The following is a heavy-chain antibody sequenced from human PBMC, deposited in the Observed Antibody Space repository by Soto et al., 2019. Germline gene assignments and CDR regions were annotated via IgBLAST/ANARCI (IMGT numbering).Heavy chain of an antibody. Sequence: EVQLVESGGGLVKPGGSLRLSCAASGFTFSSYSMNWVRQAPGKGLEWVSSISSSSSYIYYADSVKGRFTISRDNAKNSLYLQMNSLRAEDTAVYYCARYMVRGATNGYYYYYYGMDVWGQGTTVTVSS. CDR2: ISSSSSYI. CDR1: GFTFSSYS. V-gene: IGHV3-21*01. J-gene: IGHJ6*02. CDR3: ARYMVRGATNGYYYYYYGMDV. D-gene: IGHD3-10*01.